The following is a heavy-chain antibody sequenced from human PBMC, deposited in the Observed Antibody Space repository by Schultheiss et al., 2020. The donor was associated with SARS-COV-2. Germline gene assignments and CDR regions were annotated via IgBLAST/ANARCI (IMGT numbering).Heavy chain of an antibody. CDR1: GGSISSSSYY. Sequence: GSLRLSCTVSGGSISSSSYYWGWIRQPPGKGLEWIGSIYYSGSTYYNPSLKSRVTISVDTSKNQFSLKLSSVTAADTAVYYCAAEGSYGMDVWGQGTTVTVSS. CDR2: IYYSGST. CDR3: AAEGSYGMDV. J-gene: IGHJ6*02. V-gene: IGHV4-39*07.